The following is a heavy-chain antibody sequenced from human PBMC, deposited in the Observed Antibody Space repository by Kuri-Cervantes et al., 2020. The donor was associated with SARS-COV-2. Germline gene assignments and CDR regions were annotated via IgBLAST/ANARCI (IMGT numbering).Heavy chain of an antibody. CDR1: GFTFSSYS. CDR2: ISSSSSYI. CDR3: AKDRETGYFSDWSPALGMDV. J-gene: IGHJ6*02. D-gene: IGHD6-19*01. V-gene: IGHV3-21*01. Sequence: GGSLRLSCAASGFTFSSYSMNWVRQAPGKGLEWVSSISSSSSYIYYADSVKGRFTISRDNAKNSLYLQMNSLRPEDTAVYYCAKDRETGYFSDWSPALGMDVWGQGTTVTVSS.